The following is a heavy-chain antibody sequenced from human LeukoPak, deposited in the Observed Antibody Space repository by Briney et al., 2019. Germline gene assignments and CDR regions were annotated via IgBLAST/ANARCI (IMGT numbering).Heavy chain of an antibody. CDR2: ISAYNGNT. CDR1: GCTFTSYG. D-gene: IGHD3-10*01. CDR3: ARRWFGELYPTTYYFDY. V-gene: IGHV1-18*04. Sequence: ASVKVSCKASGCTFTSYGISWVRQAPGQGLEWMGWISAYNGNTNYAQKLQGRVTMTTDTSTSTAYMELRSLRSDDTAVYYCARRWFGELYPTTYYFDYWGQGTLVTVSS. J-gene: IGHJ4*02.